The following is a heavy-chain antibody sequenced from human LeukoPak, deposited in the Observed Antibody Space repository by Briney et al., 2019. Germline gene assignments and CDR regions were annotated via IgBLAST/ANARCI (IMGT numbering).Heavy chain of an antibody. CDR2: IIPIFGTA. CDR1: GGTFSSYA. J-gene: IGHJ5*02. D-gene: IGHD3-22*01. CDR3: ARRFLSGYYYVGWFDP. Sequence: SVKVSCKASGGTFSSYAISWVRQAPGQGLEWMGGIIPIFGTANYAQKFQGRVTITADESTSTAYMELSSLRSEDTAVYYCARRFLSGYYYVGWFDPWGQGTLVTVSS. V-gene: IGHV1-69*13.